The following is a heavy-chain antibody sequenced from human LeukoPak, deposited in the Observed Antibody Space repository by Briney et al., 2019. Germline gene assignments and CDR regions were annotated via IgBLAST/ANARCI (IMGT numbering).Heavy chain of an antibody. CDR3: ARGGQGYDLNWFDP. Sequence: GGSLRLSCAASGFTFSSYSMNWVRQAPGKGLEWVSSISSDSNYIFYADSVKGRFTISRDNSKNTLYLQMNSLRAEDTAVYYCARGGQGYDLNWFDPWGQGTLVTVSS. J-gene: IGHJ5*02. V-gene: IGHV3-21*01. CDR1: GFTFSSYS. D-gene: IGHD3-3*01. CDR2: ISSDSNYI.